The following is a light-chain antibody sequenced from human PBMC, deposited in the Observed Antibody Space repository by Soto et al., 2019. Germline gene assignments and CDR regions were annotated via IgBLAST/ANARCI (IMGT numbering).Light chain of an antibody. CDR2: EGS. J-gene: IGLJ2*01. V-gene: IGLV2-23*01. CDR1: SSDVGSYNL. Sequence: QAVVTQPASVSGSPGQSITISCTGTSSDVGSYNLVSWYQQHPGKAPKLMIYEGSKRPSGVSYRFSGSKSGITASLTISGLQAEDEADYYCCLDVVFGGGTKLTVL. CDR3: CLDVV.